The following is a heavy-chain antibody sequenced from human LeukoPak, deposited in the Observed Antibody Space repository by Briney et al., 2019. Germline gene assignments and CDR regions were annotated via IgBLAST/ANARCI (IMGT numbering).Heavy chain of an antibody. Sequence: GGSLRLSCAASGFTFSSYAMSWVRQAPGKGLEWVSAISGSGGSTYYADSVKGRFTISRDNSKNTLYLQMNSLRAEDTAVYYCARDRGIVGAVGDFQHWGQGTLVTVSS. D-gene: IGHD1-26*01. J-gene: IGHJ1*01. CDR3: ARDRGIVGAVGDFQH. CDR1: GFTFSSYA. V-gene: IGHV3-23*01. CDR2: ISGSGGST.